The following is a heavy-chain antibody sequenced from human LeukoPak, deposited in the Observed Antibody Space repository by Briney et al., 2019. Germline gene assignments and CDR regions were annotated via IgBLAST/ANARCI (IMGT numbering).Heavy chain of an antibody. CDR2: ISGSGDST. CDR3: ARRSGIAVAGAFDY. CDR1: GFTFSNYA. Sequence: PGGSLRLSCAASGFTFSNYAMRWVRQAPGKRLEWVSGISGSGDSTYYADSVKGRFTISRDNSKNTLYLQMNSLRAEDTAVYYCARRSGIAVAGAFDYWGQGTLVTVSS. D-gene: IGHD6-19*01. J-gene: IGHJ4*02. V-gene: IGHV3-23*01.